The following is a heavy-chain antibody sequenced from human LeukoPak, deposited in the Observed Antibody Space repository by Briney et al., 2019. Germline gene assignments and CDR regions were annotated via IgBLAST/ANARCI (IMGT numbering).Heavy chain of an antibody. CDR1: GFSFNSYW. CDR3: ARDWSFDSDDYYLYGFDI. Sequence: GGSLRLSCAASGFSFNSYWMSWVRQAPGTGLEWVANIRQDGSERYYADSLKGRFTISGDNAKNSLYLQMNSLRAEDTAMYYCARDWSFDSDDYYLYGFDIWGQGTRVTVSS. CDR2: IRQDGSER. D-gene: IGHD3-22*01. V-gene: IGHV3-7*01. J-gene: IGHJ3*02.